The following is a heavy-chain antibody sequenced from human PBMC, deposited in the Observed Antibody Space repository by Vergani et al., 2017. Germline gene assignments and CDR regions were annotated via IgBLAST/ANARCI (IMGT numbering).Heavy chain of an antibody. V-gene: IGHV1-46*03. D-gene: IGHD3-9*01. J-gene: IGHJ4*02. Sequence: QVQVVQSGAEVKKSGASVKVSCKTSGYTFSNYYMHWVRQAPGQGLEWMGIINPSGGHTNYAQKCQGRVTMTRDTSTSTVYMWMSSLRSEDTAIYYCARGDYGILTGYRYWGQGTLVTVSA. CDR1: GYTFSNYY. CDR3: ARGDYGILTGYRY. CDR2: INPSGGHT.